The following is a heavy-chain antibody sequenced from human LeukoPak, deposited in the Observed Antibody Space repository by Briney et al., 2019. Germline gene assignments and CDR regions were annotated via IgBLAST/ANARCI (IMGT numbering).Heavy chain of an antibody. D-gene: IGHD3-3*01. CDR3: ARSVLEWFPSYYYYMDV. Sequence: PSETLSLTRTVSGGSISSYYWSWIRQPPGKGLEWIGYIYYSGSTNYNPSLKSRVTISVDTSKNQFSLKLSPVTAADTAVYYCARSVLEWFPSYYYYMDVWGKGTTVTVSS. J-gene: IGHJ6*03. CDR2: IYYSGST. CDR1: GGSISSYY. V-gene: IGHV4-59*01.